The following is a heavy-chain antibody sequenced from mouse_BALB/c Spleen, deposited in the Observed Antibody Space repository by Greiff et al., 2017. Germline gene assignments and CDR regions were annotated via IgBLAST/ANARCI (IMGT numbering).Heavy chain of an antibody. CDR3: AGSYGNYEGWYFDV. V-gene: IGHV3-2*02. D-gene: IGHD2-1*01. CDR1: GYSITSDYA. J-gene: IGHJ1*01. CDR2: ISYSGST. Sequence: DVQLQESGPGLVKPSQSLSLTCTVTGYSITSDYAWNWIRQFPGNKLEWMGYISYSGSTSYNPSLKSRISITRDTSKNQFFLQLNSVTTEDTATYYCAGSYGNYEGWYFDVWGAGTTVTVSS.